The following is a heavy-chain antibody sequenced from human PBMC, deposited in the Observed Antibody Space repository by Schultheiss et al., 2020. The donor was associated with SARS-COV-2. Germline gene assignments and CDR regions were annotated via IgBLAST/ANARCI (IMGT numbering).Heavy chain of an antibody. V-gene: IGHV2-70*12. CDR3: AHSFRWNDVRVWFTTLKENWFDP. J-gene: IGHJ5*02. Sequence: SGPTLVKPTQTLTLTCTFSGFSLSTSGMCVSWIRQPPGKALEWLALIDWDDDKYYSTSLKTRLTISKDTSKNQVVLTMTNMDPVDTATYYCAHSFRWNDVRVWFTTLKENWFDPWGQGTLVTVSS. D-gene: IGHD1-1*01. CDR2: IDWDDDK. CDR1: GFSLSTSGMC.